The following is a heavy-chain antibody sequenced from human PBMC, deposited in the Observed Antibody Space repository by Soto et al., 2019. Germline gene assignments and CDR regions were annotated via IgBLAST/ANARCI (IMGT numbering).Heavy chain of an antibody. CDR3: ARESGSQRITFYGMDV. Sequence: SETLSLTCAVYGGSFSGYYWSWIRQPPGKGLEWIGEINHSGSTNYNPSLKSRVTISVDTSKNQFSLKLSSVTAADTAVYYCARESGSQRITFYGMDVWGQGTTVTVSS. D-gene: IGHD3-10*01. CDR1: GGSFSGYY. J-gene: IGHJ6*02. CDR2: INHSGST. V-gene: IGHV4-34*01.